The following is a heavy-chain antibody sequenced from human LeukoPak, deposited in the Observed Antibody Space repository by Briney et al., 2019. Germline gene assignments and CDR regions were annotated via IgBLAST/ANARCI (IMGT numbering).Heavy chain of an antibody. Sequence: ASVKVSCKASGYTFTGYYMHWVRQAPGQGLGWMGWINPNSGGTNYAQKFQGRVTMTRDTSISTAYMELSRLRSDDTAVYYCARTLAYDFWRGYSDAFDIWGQGTMVTVSS. CDR1: GYTFTGYY. D-gene: IGHD3-3*01. CDR2: INPNSGGT. CDR3: ARTLAYDFWRGYSDAFDI. V-gene: IGHV1-2*02. J-gene: IGHJ3*02.